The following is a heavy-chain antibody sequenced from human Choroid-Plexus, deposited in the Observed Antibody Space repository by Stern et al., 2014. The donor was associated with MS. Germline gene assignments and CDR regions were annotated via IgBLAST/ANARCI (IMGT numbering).Heavy chain of an antibody. Sequence: VQLVESGGGVVQPGTSLRLSCAASRFTFDNYGMHWVRQAPGKGLEWVALISDYGSNKHYADSVKGRFTISRDNSNNTLFMQMNSLRAEDTAVYYCAKHRGEDWNYAFWFDPWGQGTLVTVSS. V-gene: IGHV3-30*18. CDR2: ISDYGSNK. D-gene: IGHD1-7*01. CDR1: RFTFDNYG. CDR3: AKHRGEDWNYAFWFDP. J-gene: IGHJ5*02.